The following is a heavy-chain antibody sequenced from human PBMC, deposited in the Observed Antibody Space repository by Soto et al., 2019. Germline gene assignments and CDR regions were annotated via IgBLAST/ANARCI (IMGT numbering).Heavy chain of an antibody. J-gene: IGHJ6*02. Sequence: QVQLQESGPGLVKPSQTLSLTCTVSGGSISSGGYYWSWIRQHPGKGLEWIGYIYYSGSTYYNLPLKVRVTLSVDKSKHQSSLKLSSVPAADTAVYYCARRMVRGVIAPSYGMDVWGQGTTVTVCS. D-gene: IGHD3-10*01. CDR3: ARRMVRGVIAPSYGMDV. CDR1: GGSISSGGYY. V-gene: IGHV4-31*03. CDR2: IYYSGST.